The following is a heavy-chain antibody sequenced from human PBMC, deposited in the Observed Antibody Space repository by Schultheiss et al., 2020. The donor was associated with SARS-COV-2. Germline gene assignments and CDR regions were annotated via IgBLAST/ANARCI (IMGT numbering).Heavy chain of an antibody. V-gene: IGHV4-31*03. Sequence: SETLSLTCTVSGYSISSGYYWSWIRQHPGKGLEWIGYIYYSGSTYYNPSLKSRVTISVDTSKNQFSLKLSSVTAADTAVYYCARLDIPNWFDPWGQGTLVTVSS. D-gene: IGHD2-15*01. CDR3: ARLDIPNWFDP. CDR2: IYYSGST. J-gene: IGHJ5*02. CDR1: GYSISSGYY.